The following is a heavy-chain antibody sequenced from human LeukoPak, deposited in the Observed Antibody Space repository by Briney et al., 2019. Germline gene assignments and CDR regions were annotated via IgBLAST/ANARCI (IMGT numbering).Heavy chain of an antibody. J-gene: IGHJ4*02. Sequence: SETLSLTCAVYGGSFSGYYWSWIRQPPGKGLEWIGEINHSGSTNYNPSLKSRVTISVDTSKNQFSLELSSVTAADTAVYYCARRWLLLIYFDYWGQGTLVTVSS. CDR3: ARRWLLLIYFDY. CDR2: INHSGST. CDR1: GGSFSGYY. V-gene: IGHV4-34*01. D-gene: IGHD3-22*01.